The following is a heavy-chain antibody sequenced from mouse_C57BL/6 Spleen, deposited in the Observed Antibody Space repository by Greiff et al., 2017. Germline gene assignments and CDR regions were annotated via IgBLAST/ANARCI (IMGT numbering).Heavy chain of an antibody. Sequence: VKLVESGPGLVAPSQSLSITCTVSGFSLTSYAISWVRQPPGKGLEWLGVIWTGGGTNYNSALKSRLSISKDNSKSQVFLKMNSLQTDDTARYYCARKGYGYDDLYWYFDVWGTGTTVTVSS. CDR1: GFSLTSYA. D-gene: IGHD2-2*01. CDR3: ARKGYGYDDLYWYFDV. J-gene: IGHJ1*03. V-gene: IGHV2-9-1*01. CDR2: IWTGGGT.